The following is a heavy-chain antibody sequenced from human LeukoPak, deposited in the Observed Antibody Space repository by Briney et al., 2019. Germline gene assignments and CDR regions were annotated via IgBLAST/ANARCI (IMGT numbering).Heavy chain of an antibody. Sequence: PGGSLRLSCATSGFPFSDFSMSWVRQAPGKGLEWVSVIYSGGSTYYADSVKGRFTISRDNSKNTLYLQMNSLRAEDTAVYYCARVVKQQLVRNWGQGTLVTVSS. D-gene: IGHD6-13*01. CDR3: ARVVKQQLVRN. V-gene: IGHV3-66*01. J-gene: IGHJ4*02. CDR2: IYSGGST. CDR1: GFPFSDFS.